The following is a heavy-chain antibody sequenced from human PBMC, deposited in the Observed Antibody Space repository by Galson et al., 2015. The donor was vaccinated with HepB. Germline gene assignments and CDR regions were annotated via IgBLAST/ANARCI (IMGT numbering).Heavy chain of an antibody. CDR2: INPNSGGT. J-gene: IGHJ6*02. D-gene: IGHD2-8*01. CDR3: ARVSGRDGYYYGMDV. Sequence: SVKVSCKASGYTFTGYYMHWVRQAPGQGLEWMGWINPNSGGTNYAQKFQGWVTMTRDTSISTAYMELSRLRSDDTAVYYCARVSGRDGYYYGMDVWGQGTTVTVSS. CDR1: GYTFTGYY. V-gene: IGHV1-2*04.